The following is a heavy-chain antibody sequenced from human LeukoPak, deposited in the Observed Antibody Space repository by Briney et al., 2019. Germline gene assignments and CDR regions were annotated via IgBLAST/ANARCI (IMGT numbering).Heavy chain of an antibody. CDR2: INHSGST. D-gene: IGHD6-13*01. CDR1: GGSFSGYY. J-gene: IGHJ5*02. CDR3: ARRTRVYSSSWVNWFDP. V-gene: IGHV4-34*01. Sequence: PSETLSLTCAVYGGSFSGYYWSWIRQPPGRGLEWIGEINHSGSTNYNPSLKSRVTISVDTSKNQFSLKLSSVTAADTAVYYCARRTRVYSSSWVNWFDPWGQGTLVTVSS.